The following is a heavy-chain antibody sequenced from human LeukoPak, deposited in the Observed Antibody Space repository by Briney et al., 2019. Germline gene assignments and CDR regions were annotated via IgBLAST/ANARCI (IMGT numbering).Heavy chain of an antibody. V-gene: IGHV1-69*13. CDR3: ARARATTYYYDSSARVLDY. J-gene: IGHJ4*02. Sequence: ASVKVSCKASGGTFSSYAISWVRQAPGQGLEWMGGIIPIFGTANYAQKFQGRVTITADESTSTAYMELSSLRSEDTAVYYCARARATTYYYDSSARVLDYWGQGTLVTVSS. CDR2: IIPIFGTA. D-gene: IGHD3-22*01. CDR1: GGTFSSYA.